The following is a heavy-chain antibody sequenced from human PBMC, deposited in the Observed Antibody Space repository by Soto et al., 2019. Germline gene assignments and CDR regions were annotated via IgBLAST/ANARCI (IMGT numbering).Heavy chain of an antibody. CDR2: ISSSSSYI. Sequence: GGSLRLSCAASGFTFSSYSMNWVRQAPGKGLEWVSSISSSSSYIYYADSVKGRFTISRDNAKKSLYLQMNSLRAEDTAVYYCARGPSRGPIAPRPFDYRGQATLLTLSS. CDR1: GFTFSSYS. D-gene: IGHD6-6*01. J-gene: IGHJ4*02. V-gene: IGHV3-21*01. CDR3: ARGPSRGPIAPRPFDY.